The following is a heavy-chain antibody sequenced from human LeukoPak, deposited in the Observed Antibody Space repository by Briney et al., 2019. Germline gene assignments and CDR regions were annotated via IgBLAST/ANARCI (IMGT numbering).Heavy chain of an antibody. CDR3: ARVSYDSSGYYSYYYGMDV. CDR1: GFTFSIYA. D-gene: IGHD3-22*01. Sequence: PGGSLRLSCAASGFTFSIYAMSWVRQAPGKGLEWVSSISSSSSYIYYADSVKGRFTISRDNAKNSLYLQMNSLRAEDTAVYYCARVSYDSSGYYSYYYGMDVWGQGTTVTVSS. CDR2: ISSSSSYI. J-gene: IGHJ6*02. V-gene: IGHV3-21*01.